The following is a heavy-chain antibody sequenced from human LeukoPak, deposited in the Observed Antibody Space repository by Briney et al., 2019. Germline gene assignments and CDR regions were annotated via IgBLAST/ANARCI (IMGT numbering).Heavy chain of an antibody. V-gene: IGHV3-11*01. CDR1: GFTFDDYG. J-gene: IGHJ5*02. D-gene: IGHD3-10*01. CDR3: AKSGGGSYS. CDR2: ISFSGSTI. Sequence: PGGSLRLSCAASGFTFDDYGMSWIRQAPGKGLEWVSYISFSGSTIYYADSVKGRFTISRDNSKNTLYLQMNSLRAEDTAVYYCAKSGGGSYSWGQGTLVTVSS.